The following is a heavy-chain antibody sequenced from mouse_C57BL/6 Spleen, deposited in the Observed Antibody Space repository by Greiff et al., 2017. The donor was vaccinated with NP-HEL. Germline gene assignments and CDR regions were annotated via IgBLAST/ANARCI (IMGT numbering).Heavy chain of an antibody. CDR2: INPSNGGT. Sequence: QVQLQQPGTELVKPGASVKLSCKASGYTFTSYWMHWVKQRPGQGLEWIGNINPSNGGTNYNEKFKSKATLTVDKSSSTAYMQLSSLTSEDSAVYDCARLEGYYGNYFDYWGQGTTLTVSS. V-gene: IGHV1-53*01. CDR3: ARLEGYYGNYFDY. J-gene: IGHJ2*01. D-gene: IGHD2-1*01. CDR1: GYTFTSYW.